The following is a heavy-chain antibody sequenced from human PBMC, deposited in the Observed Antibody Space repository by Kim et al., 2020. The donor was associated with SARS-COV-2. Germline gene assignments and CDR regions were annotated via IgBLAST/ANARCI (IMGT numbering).Heavy chain of an antibody. V-gene: IGHV3-30*18. CDR1: GFTFSSYG. D-gene: IGHD3-9*01. Sequence: GGSLRLSCAASGFTFSSYGMHWVRQAPGKGLEWVAVISYDGSNKYYADSVKGRFTISRDNSKNTLYLQMNSLRAEDTAVYYCAKDSRKLRYFDWLLYNHFDYWGQGTLVTVSS. J-gene: IGHJ4*02. CDR2: ISYDGSNK. CDR3: AKDSRKLRYFDWLLYNHFDY.